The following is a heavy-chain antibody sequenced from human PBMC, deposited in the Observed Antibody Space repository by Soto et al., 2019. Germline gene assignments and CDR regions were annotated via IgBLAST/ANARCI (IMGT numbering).Heavy chain of an antibody. Sequence: SETLCLTCTVSGYSIISGSYWALVRQPPGKGPEWIASIYHGGTTFYNPSLKSRITISVDTSNNQFSLKLTSVTAADTAVYYCARVHVMVVAGSTFDYWGHGTLVTVSS. CDR2: IYHGGTT. CDR1: GYSIISGSY. D-gene: IGHD6-19*01. V-gene: IGHV4-38-2*02. J-gene: IGHJ4*01. CDR3: ARVHVMVVAGSTFDY.